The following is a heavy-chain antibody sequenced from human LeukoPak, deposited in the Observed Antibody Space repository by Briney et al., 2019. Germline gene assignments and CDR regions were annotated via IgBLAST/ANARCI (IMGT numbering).Heavy chain of an antibody. J-gene: IGHJ6*03. CDR1: GYIFTDYY. CDR2: MNPNSGNT. D-gene: IGHD6-6*01. Sequence: ASVKVSCKASGYIFTDYYMHWVRQATGQGLEWMGWMNPNSGNTGYAQKFQGRVTITRNTSISTAYMELSSLRSEDTAVYYCAREMYSSSSVGDYYMDVWGKGTTVTVSS. V-gene: IGHV1-8*03. CDR3: AREMYSSSSVGDYYMDV.